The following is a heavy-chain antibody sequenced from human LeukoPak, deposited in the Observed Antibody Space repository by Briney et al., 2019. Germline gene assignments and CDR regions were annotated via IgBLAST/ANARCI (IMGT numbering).Heavy chain of an antibody. Sequence: SETLSLTCTASGDSFSSSSYYWRWIRQPPGKGLELIWSSYYTGSTYYNPSLKSRITVSKDTTTNQFPLSLNSASDADTSGYYCARVKKVDTSIDYWGQGTLVTVSS. CDR3: ARVKKVDTSIDY. V-gene: IGHV4-39*01. D-gene: IGHD5-18*01. CDR2: SYYTGST. J-gene: IGHJ4*02. CDR1: GDSFSSSSYY.